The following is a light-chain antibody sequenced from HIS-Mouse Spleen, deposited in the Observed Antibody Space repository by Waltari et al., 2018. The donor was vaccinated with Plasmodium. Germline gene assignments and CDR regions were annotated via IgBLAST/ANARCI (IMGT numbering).Light chain of an antibody. J-gene: IGLJ3*02. Sequence: SYELTPPPSVSVSPGQTARITCPGDALPQNSAYWYQQKSGQAPVLVIYEDSKRPSGIPERFSGSSSGTMATLTISGAQVEDEADYYCYSTDSSGNHRVFGGGTKLTVL. CDR2: EDS. CDR1: ALPQNS. CDR3: YSTDSSGNHRV. V-gene: IGLV3-10*01.